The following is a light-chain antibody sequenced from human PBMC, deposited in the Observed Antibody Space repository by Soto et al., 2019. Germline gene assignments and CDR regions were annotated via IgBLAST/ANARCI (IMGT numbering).Light chain of an antibody. J-gene: IGLJ1*01. V-gene: IGLV2-8*01. CDR1: SSDVGGYNF. CDR3: SSYSGTTNYV. Sequence: HSMLGHPPPASGSPGDSVTISCTGTSSDVGGYNFVSWYQQHPGKAPKLIIYEVTKRPSGVPDRFSGSKSGNTASLTVSGLQAEDEADYYCSSYSGTTNYVFGTGTKVTV. CDR2: EVT.